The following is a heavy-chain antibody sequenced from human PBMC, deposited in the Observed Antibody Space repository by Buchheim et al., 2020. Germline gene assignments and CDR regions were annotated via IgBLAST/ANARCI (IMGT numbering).Heavy chain of an antibody. CDR2: INTDGTDT. CDR3: ARGGTSGSLDY. V-gene: IGHV3-74*01. Sequence: EVQLVDSGGGLVQPGGSLRLSCAASGFTFSSYWMHWVRQAPGKGPVWVSRINTDGTDTSYADSVKGRFTLSRDNDRNTLYIQMNSLEAEDTAVYFCARGGTSGSLDYWGQGTL. J-gene: IGHJ4*02. D-gene: IGHD3-10*01. CDR1: GFTFSSYW.